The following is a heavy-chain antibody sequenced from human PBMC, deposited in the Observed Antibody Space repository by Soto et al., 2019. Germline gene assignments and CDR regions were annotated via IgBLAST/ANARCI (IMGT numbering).Heavy chain of an antibody. D-gene: IGHD4-17*01. J-gene: IGHJ4*02. CDR3: AKYDGDYLSAYYFDY. CDR2: ISGSGGST. CDR1: GFTFSSYA. Sequence: EVQLLESGGGLVQPGGSLRLSCAASGFTFSSYAMSWVRQAPGKGLEWVSAISGSGGSTYYADSVKGRFTISRDNSKNTLYLQMNSQRAEDTAVYYCAKYDGDYLSAYYFDYWGQGTLVTVSS. V-gene: IGHV3-23*01.